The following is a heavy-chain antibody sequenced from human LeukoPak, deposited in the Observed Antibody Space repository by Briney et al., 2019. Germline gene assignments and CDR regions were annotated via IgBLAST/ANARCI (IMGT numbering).Heavy chain of an antibody. Sequence: ASVKVSCKASGYTFTGYYMHWVRQAPGQGLEWMGWINPNSGGTNYAQKFQGRVTMTRDTSISTAYMELSRLRSDDTAVYYCARVIESPLEMATIVYYFDYWGQGTLVTVSS. J-gene: IGHJ4*02. CDR3: ARVIESPLEMATIVYYFDY. CDR2: INPNSGGT. D-gene: IGHD5-24*01. V-gene: IGHV1-2*02. CDR1: GYTFTGYY.